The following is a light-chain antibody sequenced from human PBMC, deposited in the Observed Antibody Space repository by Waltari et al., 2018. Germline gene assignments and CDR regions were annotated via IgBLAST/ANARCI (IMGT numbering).Light chain of an antibody. V-gene: IGKV3-15*01. J-gene: IGKJ2*01. CDR3: QQYNNWPPYT. CDR1: QRITSN. Sequence: EVLLTQSPATLSVSPGERATLSGRASQRITSNLAWYQQKPGQAPRLLIYGASNRATGIPARFSGSGSGTEFTLTIDSLQSEDFAVYYCQQYNNWPPYTFGQGTKLEIK. CDR2: GAS.